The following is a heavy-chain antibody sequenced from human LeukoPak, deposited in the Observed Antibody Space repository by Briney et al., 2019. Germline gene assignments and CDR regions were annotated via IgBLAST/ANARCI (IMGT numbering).Heavy chain of an antibody. D-gene: IGHD3-22*01. J-gene: IGHJ5*02. CDR1: GYTFTGYY. CDR2: INPNSGGT. Sequence: ASVKVSCKASGYTFTGYYMHWVRQAPGQGLEWMGWINPNSGGTNYAQKFQGRVTMIRDTSISTAYMELSRLRSDDTAVYYCARDRAGPYDSSGYYPWGQGTLVTVSS. CDR3: ARDRAGPYDSSGYYP. V-gene: IGHV1-2*02.